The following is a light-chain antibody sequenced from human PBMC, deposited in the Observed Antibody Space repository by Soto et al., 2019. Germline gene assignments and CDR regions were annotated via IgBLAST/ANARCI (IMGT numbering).Light chain of an antibody. V-gene: IGKV1-39*01. CDR3: HQSAGSRTWK. CDR2: DAS. J-gene: IGKJ1*01. CDR1: QTIRYS. Sequence: DIQMTQSPSSLSASVGDRVTITCRASQTIRYSLNWYQQKPGKAPKVLIYDASTLQSGVPPRFSGSASGTDFALTISSLQPEDFATYYCHQSAGSRTWKFGQGTRVEAK.